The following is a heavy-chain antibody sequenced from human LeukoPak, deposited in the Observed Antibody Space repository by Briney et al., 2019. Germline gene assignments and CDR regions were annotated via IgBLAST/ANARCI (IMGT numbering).Heavy chain of an antibody. CDR3: ARVGDHFHWNLDL. CDR1: GFTASTYY. CDR2: IYSGGTT. Sequence: GGSLRLSCAASGFTASTYYMNWVRQAPGKGPEWVSIIYSGGTTYYADSVKGRFTISRDTSKNTLSLQMSSLRAEDTAVYFCARVGDHFHWNLDLWGRGTLVTVSS. D-gene: IGHD3-3*02. J-gene: IGHJ2*01. V-gene: IGHV3-53*01.